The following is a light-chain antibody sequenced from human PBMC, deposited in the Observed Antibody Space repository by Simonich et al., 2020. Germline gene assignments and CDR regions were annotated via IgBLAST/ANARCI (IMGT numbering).Light chain of an antibody. CDR1: SGINVGTYR. Sequence: QAVLTQPASLSASPGASASLTCTLRSGINVGTYRIYCYQQKPGIPPQYLLRYKSDSDKQQGSGVPSHFSGSKDASANAGILLISGLQSEDEADYYCMIWHSSAWVFGRGTKLTVL. CDR3: MIWHSSAWV. J-gene: IGLJ3*02. CDR2: YKSDSDK. V-gene: IGLV5-45*01.